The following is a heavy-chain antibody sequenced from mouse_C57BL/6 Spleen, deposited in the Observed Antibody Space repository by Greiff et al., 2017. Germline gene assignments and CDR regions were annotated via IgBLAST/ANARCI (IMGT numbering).Heavy chain of an antibody. J-gene: IGHJ4*01. CDR1: GYTFTSYW. V-gene: IGHV1-64*01. Sequence: VQLQQPGAELVKPGASVKLSCKASGYTFTSYWMHWVKQRPGQGLEWIGMIHPDSGSTNYNEKFKSKATLTVDKSSSTAYMQLSSLTSEDAAVYYCARNWPAVDYWGQGTSVTVSS. CDR3: ARNWPAVDY. CDR2: IHPDSGST. D-gene: IGHD4-1*01.